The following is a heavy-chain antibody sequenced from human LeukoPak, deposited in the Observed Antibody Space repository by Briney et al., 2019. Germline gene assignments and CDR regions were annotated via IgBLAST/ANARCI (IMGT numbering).Heavy chain of an antibody. J-gene: IGHJ4*02. Sequence: GGSLRLSCAASGFTFSSYNMNWVRQAPGKGLEWVANIKQDGSEKYYVDSVKGRFTISRDNAKNSLYLQMNSLRAEDTAVYYCASTFVVVPAAIPDYWGQGTLVTVSS. CDR2: IKQDGSEK. CDR3: ASTFVVVPAAIPDY. D-gene: IGHD2-2*01. V-gene: IGHV3-7*01. CDR1: GFTFSSYN.